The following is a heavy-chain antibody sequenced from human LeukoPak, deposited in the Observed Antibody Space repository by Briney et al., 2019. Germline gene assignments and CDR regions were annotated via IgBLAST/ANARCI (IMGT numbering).Heavy chain of an antibody. Sequence: VASVKVSCKASGYTFSDYYIYWVRQAPGQGLEWMGWINPNSGGTKYAQKFQGRVTMTRDTSISTAYMELSRLRSDDTAVYYCARLSWLRHACDIWGQGTMVTVSS. J-gene: IGHJ3*02. CDR2: INPNSGGT. D-gene: IGHD5-12*01. CDR1: GYTFSDYY. CDR3: ARLSWLRHACDI. V-gene: IGHV1-2*02.